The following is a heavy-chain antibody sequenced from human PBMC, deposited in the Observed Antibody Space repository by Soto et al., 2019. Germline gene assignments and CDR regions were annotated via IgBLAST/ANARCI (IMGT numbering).Heavy chain of an antibody. D-gene: IGHD6-6*01. J-gene: IGHJ4*02. CDR1: GFTFNSYA. Sequence: WGSLRLSCAASGFTFNSYAMSWVRPAPGKGLEWVSAISGSGGSTYYAQKFQGRVTMTRDTSTSTVYMEMSSLRSEDTAVYYCARDRRAARSVFDYWGQGTLVTVSS. CDR2: ISGSGGST. CDR3: ARDRRAARSVFDY. V-gene: IGHV3-23*01.